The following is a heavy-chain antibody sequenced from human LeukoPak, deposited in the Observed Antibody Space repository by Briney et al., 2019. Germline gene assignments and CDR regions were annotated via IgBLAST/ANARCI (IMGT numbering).Heavy chain of an antibody. Sequence: SETLSLTCTVSGGSISSNYWGWIRKPAGKGLEWIERIYTSGSTNKNPSLQSRVTMSVDTSKNQFSLKLSSVTAADTAVYYYARERWGSSSSTFDYWGQGTLVTVSS. CDR3: ARERWGSSSSTFDY. CDR2: IYTSGST. J-gene: IGHJ4*02. D-gene: IGHD6-6*01. CDR1: GGSISSNY. V-gene: IGHV4-4*07.